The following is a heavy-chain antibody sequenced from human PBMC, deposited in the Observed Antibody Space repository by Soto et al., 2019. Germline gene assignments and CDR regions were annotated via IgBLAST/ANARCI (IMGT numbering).Heavy chain of an antibody. J-gene: IGHJ6*02. CDR2: IYPGDSDT. V-gene: IGHV5-51*01. Sequence: PGESLKISCKGSGYSFTSYWIGWVRQMPGKGLEWMGIIYPGDSDTRYSPSFQGQVTISADKSISTAYLQWSSLKASDTAMYYCARHDGYSGSSKRYYGMDVWGQGTTVTVSS. CDR3: ARHDGYSGSSKRYYGMDV. CDR1: GYSFTSYW. D-gene: IGHD6-6*01.